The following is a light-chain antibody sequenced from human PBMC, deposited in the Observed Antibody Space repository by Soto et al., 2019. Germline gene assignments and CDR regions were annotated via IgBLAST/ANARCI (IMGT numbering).Light chain of an antibody. V-gene: IGLV2-23*01. CDR3: CSYAGSRSYV. J-gene: IGLJ1*01. Sequence: QSALTHPASVSGPLGQSIVISCTGSSGDIGSYDLVSWYQQYPGKAPKVVIFEGTKRPSGVSNRFSGSKSGNTASLTISGLQTEDEADYYCCSYAGSRSYVFGAGPKVTV. CDR1: SGDIGSYDL. CDR2: EGT.